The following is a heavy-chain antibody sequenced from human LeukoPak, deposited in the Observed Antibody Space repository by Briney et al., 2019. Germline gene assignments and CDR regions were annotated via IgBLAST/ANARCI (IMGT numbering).Heavy chain of an antibody. CDR2: ISYDGSNK. CDR3: ARVGAAAGTNYYYMDV. V-gene: IGHV3-30-3*01. J-gene: IGHJ6*03. D-gene: IGHD6-13*01. CDR1: GFTFSSYA. Sequence: GGSLRLSCAASGFTFSSYAMHWVRQAPGKGLEWVAVISYDGSNKYYADSVKGRFTISRDNSKNTLYLQMNGLRAEDTAVYYCARVGAAAGTNYYYMDVWGKGTTVTVSS.